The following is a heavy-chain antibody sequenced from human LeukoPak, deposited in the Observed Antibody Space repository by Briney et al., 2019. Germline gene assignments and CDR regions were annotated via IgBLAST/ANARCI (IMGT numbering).Heavy chain of an antibody. V-gene: IGHV4-61*02. CDR1: GGFISSGSYY. J-gene: IGHJ4*02. Sequence: PSETLSLTCTVSGGFISSGSYYWSWVRQPAGKGLEWIGRIYTRGSTTYNPSLQSRVTISLDKSKNLFSLNLSSVTAADTAVYYCARDDVGIAAAGGIYWGQGTLVTVSS. CDR3: ARDDVGIAAAGGIY. CDR2: IYTRGST. D-gene: IGHD6-13*01.